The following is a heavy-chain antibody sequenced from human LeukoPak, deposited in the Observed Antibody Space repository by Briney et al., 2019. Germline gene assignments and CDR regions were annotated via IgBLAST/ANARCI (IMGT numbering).Heavy chain of an antibody. CDR1: GFTFSSYA. CDR2: FSGSTGNT. CDR3: ARDHRGWYFHDY. V-gene: IGHV3-21*01. D-gene: IGHD6-19*01. Sequence: GGSLRLSCAASGFTFSSYAMSWVRQAPGKGLEWVSSFSGSTGNTFSANSVKGRFTISRDNAKNSLYLQMNSLRAEDTAVYYCARDHRGWYFHDYWGQGTLVTVSS. J-gene: IGHJ4*02.